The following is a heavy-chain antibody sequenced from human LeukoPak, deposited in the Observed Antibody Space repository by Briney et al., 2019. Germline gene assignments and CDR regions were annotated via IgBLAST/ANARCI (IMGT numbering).Heavy chain of an antibody. Sequence: GESLKISCKASGYTFTGYYMHWVRQAPGQGLEWMGWINPNSGGTNYAQKFQGRVTMTRDTSISTAYMELSRLRSDDTAVYYCARGYCTNGVCYGEDYWGQGTLVTVSS. CDR2: INPNSGGT. CDR3: ARGYCTNGVCYGEDY. V-gene: IGHV1-2*02. CDR1: GYTFTGYY. J-gene: IGHJ4*02. D-gene: IGHD2-8*01.